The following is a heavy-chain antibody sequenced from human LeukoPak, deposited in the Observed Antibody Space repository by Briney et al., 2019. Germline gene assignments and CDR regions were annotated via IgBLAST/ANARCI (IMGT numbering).Heavy chain of an antibody. D-gene: IGHD3-10*01. CDR1: GGSISSISSNNYH. CDR3: AKPYGSEHDAFDI. J-gene: IGHJ3*02. CDR2: IYYSGST. Sequence: SETLSLTCIVSGGSISSISSNNYHWGWIRQPPGKGLEWIGYIYYSGSTNYNPSLKSRVTISVDTSKNQFSLKLSSVTAADTAVYYCAKPYGSEHDAFDIWGQGTMVTVSS. V-gene: IGHV4-61*05.